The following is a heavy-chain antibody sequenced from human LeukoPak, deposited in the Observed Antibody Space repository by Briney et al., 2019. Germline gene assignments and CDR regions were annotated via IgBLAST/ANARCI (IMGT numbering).Heavy chain of an antibody. CDR3: ARGALHVFDY. V-gene: IGHV3-48*03. CDR2: ISTSGSTT. CDR1: GFTFSDYE. J-gene: IGHJ4*02. D-gene: IGHD3-10*02. Sequence: GGSLRLSWAASGFTFSDYEINWVRQAPVKGLEWVSCISTSGSTTYYADSVKGRFTISRDNAKNSLFLQMNTLTVEDTAVYYCARGALHVFDYWGQGTPVTVSS.